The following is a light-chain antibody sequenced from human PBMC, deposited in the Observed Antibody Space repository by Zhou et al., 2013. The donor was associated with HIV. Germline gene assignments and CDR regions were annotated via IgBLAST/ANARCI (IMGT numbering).Light chain of an antibody. CDR2: GAS. V-gene: IGKV1-12*01. J-gene: IGKJ4*01. Sequence: DIQMTQSPSSLSASVGDRVTITCRASQGVGNSFAWYQQKPGKAPRLLIYGASILQTGVPSRFSGSGSGTEFTLSISCLQSEDFATYYCQHYSAYPLGFGGGTKVQIK. CDR1: QGVGNS. CDR3: QHYSAYPLG.